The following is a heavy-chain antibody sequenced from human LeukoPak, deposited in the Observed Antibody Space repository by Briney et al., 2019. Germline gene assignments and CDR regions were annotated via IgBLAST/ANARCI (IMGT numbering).Heavy chain of an antibody. CDR3: TTALYDFWSGYYSEIRIDY. V-gene: IGHV3-15*01. J-gene: IGHJ4*02. Sequence: GGSLRLSCAASGFTFDDYAMHWVRQAPGKGLEWVGRIKSKTDGGTTDYAAPVKGRFTISRDDSKNTLYLQMNSLKTEDTAVYYCTTALYDFWSGYYSEIRIDYWGQGTLVTVSS. D-gene: IGHD3-3*01. CDR1: GFTFDDYA. CDR2: IKSKTDGGTT.